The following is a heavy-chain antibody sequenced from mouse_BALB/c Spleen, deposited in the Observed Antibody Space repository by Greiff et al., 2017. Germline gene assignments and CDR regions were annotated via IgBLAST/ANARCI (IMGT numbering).Heavy chain of an antibody. CDR2: INPYNDGT. Sequence: VQLKQSGPELVKPGASVKMSCKASGYTFTSYVMHWVKQKPGQGLEWIGYINPYNDGTKYNEKFKGKATLTSDKSSSTAYMELSSLTSEDSAVYYCARGGLRQEGAYWGQGTTLTVSS. D-gene: IGHD2-2*01. J-gene: IGHJ2*01. V-gene: IGHV1-14*01. CDR3: ARGGLRQEGAY. CDR1: GYTFTSYV.